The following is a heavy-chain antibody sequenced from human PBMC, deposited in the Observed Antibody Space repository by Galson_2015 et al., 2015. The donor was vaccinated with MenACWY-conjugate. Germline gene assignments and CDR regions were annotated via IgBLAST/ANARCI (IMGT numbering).Heavy chain of an antibody. J-gene: IGHJ4*02. Sequence: SVRLSCAASGFSFSSFWMHWVRQLPGKGPVWVSRINSDGSSTSYADYVKGRFTISRDNAKNTLYLQMNSLRAEDTAVYYCVRVVELGGSMSGFDYWGQGTLVTVSS. CDR1: GFSFSSFW. V-gene: IGHV3-74*01. D-gene: IGHD1-26*01. CDR3: VRVVELGGSMSGFDY. CDR2: INSDGSST.